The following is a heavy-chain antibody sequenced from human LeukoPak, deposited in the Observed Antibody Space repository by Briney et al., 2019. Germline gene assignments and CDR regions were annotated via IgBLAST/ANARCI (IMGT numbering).Heavy chain of an antibody. J-gene: IGHJ3*02. D-gene: IGHD3-3*01. Sequence: SETLSLTCTVSGGSISSGGYYWSWIRQPPGKGLEWIGYIYHSGSTYYNPSLKSRVTISVDRSKNQFSLKLSSVTAADTAVYYCARYSGFWSGYDAFDIWGQGTMVTVSS. V-gene: IGHV4-30-2*01. CDR3: ARYSGFWSGYDAFDI. CDR2: IYHSGST. CDR1: GGSISSGGYY.